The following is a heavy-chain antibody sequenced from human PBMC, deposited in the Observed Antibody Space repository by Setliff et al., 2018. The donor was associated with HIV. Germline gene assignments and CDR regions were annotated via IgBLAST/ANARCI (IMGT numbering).Heavy chain of an antibody. J-gene: IGHJ4*02. Sequence: QPGGSLRLSCEASGFSFTSYWMSWVRQAPGKGLEWVANINPDGSDKYHVDSVKGRFTISRDNAKNSLYLQMSSLRAEDTALYYCARLGPVVTETSYDYWGQGTLVTVSS. CDR1: GFSFTSYW. CDR3: ARLGPVVTETSYDY. V-gene: IGHV3-7*01. D-gene: IGHD2-21*02. CDR2: INPDGSDK.